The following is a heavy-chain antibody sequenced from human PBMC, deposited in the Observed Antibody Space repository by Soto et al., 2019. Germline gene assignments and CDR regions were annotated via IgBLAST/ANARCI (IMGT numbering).Heavy chain of an antibody. CDR1: GFTFNNYA. D-gene: IGHD2-2*01. CDR3: ARGPSSLTRFDY. V-gene: IGHV3-30-3*01. J-gene: IGHJ4*02. CDR2: ISYDGNNK. Sequence: LRLSCAASGFTFNNYAMHWVRQAPGKGLEWVAVISYDGNNKYYADSVKGRFTISRDNSKNTLYLQMNSLRAEDTAVYYCARGPSSLTRFDYWGQGXLVTVYS.